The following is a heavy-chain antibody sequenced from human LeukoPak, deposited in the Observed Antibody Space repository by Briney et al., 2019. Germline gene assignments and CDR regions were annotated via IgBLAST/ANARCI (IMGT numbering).Heavy chain of an antibody. V-gene: IGHV3-7*01. Sequence: PGGSLRLSCAASGFTFSSYWVSWVRQAPGKGLEWVANIKQDGSEKYYVDSVKGRFTISRDNAKNSLYLQMNSLGAEDTAVYYCAREVYCSSTSCYTGYFQHWGQGTLVTVSS. J-gene: IGHJ1*01. CDR1: GFTFSSYW. D-gene: IGHD2-2*02. CDR3: AREVYCSSTSCYTGYFQH. CDR2: IKQDGSEK.